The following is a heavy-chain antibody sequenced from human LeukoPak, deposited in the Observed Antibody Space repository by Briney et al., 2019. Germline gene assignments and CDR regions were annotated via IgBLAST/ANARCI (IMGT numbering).Heavy chain of an antibody. CDR3: ARGGAPYSSSPDAFDI. CDR1: GFTFSSYW. J-gene: IGHJ3*02. CDR2: IKQDGSEK. D-gene: IGHD6-13*01. V-gene: IGHV3-7*01. Sequence: GGSLRLSCAASGFTFSSYWMSWVRQAPGKGLEWVANIKQDGSEKYYVDSVKGRFTISRDNAKNSLYLQMNSLRAEDTAVYYCARGGAPYSSSPDAFDIWGQGTMVTVSS.